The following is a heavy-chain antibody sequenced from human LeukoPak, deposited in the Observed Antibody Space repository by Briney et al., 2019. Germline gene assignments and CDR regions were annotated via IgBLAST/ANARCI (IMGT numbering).Heavy chain of an antibody. Sequence: ASVTVSCKASGYTFTGYYMHWVRQAPGQGLEWMGWINPNSGGTNYAQKFQGRVTMTRDTSISTAYMEPSRLRSDDTAVYYCARAGGSAGMDFDYWGQGTLVTVSS. J-gene: IGHJ4*02. CDR2: INPNSGGT. CDR3: ARAGGSAGMDFDY. CDR1: GYTFTGYY. D-gene: IGHD3-10*01. V-gene: IGHV1-2*02.